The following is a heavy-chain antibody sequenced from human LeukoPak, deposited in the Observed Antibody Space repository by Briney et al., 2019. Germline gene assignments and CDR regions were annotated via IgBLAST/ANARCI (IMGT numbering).Heavy chain of an antibody. V-gene: IGHV1-2*02. J-gene: IGHJ4*02. CDR1: GYTFTDYY. CDR2: INPNSGGT. D-gene: IGHD3-10*01. Sequence: GASVKVSCKASGYTFTDYYMHWVRQAPGQGLEWMGWINPNSGGTYYAQQFQGRVTMTRDTSISTAYMELSRLTSDDTAVYYCARESIYYYGSGSYSKTFDYWGQGTLVTLSS. CDR3: ARESIYYYGSGSYSKTFDY.